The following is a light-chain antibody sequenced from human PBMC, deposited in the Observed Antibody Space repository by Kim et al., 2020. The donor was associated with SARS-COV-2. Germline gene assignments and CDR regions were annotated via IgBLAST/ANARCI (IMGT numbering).Light chain of an antibody. CDR3: YSAADNNWV. J-gene: IGLJ3*02. CDR1: VLAKKY. CDR2: KDS. V-gene: IGLV3-27*01. Sequence: SYELTQPSLVSVSPGQTARITCSGDVLAKKYARWFQQKPGQAPVLLIYKDSERPSGIPERFSGSTSGTTVTLTISGAQVEDEADYYCYSAADNNWVFGGGTKLTV.